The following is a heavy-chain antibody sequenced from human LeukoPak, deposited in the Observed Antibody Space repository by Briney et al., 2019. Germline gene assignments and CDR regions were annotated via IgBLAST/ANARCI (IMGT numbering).Heavy chain of an antibody. J-gene: IGHJ4*02. D-gene: IGHD1-26*01. CDR1: GFTFSNAW. CDR2: IKSKTAGGTT. Sequence: PGGSLRLSCAASGFTFSNAWMTWVRQAPGKGLEWVGRIKSKTAGGTTDYAAPVKGRFTISRDDSRNTLYLEMSSLKTEDTAVYYCTTGGSMVGNSIHVRWADWGQGALVTVSS. CDR3: TTGGSMVGNSIHVRWAD. V-gene: IGHV3-15*01.